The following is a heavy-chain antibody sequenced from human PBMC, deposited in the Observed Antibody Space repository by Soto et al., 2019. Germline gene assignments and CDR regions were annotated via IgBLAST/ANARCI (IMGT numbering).Heavy chain of an antibody. V-gene: IGHV1-46*01. J-gene: IGHJ4*02. CDR3: ARGGHVVVVTAALDY. CDR2: VNPSGGHT. Sequence: QVQLVQSGAEVKKPGASVKVSCKASGDTFTDYYIHWVRQAPGQGLEWMGTVNPSGGHTTYAQHFRARMTRARDTSTGPLYMELASLTSEHTAIYFCARGGHVVVVTAALDYWGQGTLGTVSS. D-gene: IGHD2-21*02. CDR1: GDTFTDYY.